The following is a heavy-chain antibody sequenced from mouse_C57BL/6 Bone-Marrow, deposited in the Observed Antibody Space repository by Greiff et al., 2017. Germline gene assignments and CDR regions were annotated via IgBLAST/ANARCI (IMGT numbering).Heavy chain of an antibody. J-gene: IGHJ3*01. V-gene: IGHV1-55*01. D-gene: IGHD4-1*01. CDR3: ARTGAWFAY. CDR1: GYTFTSYW. CDR2: IYPGSGST. Sequence: QVHVKQPGAELVKPGASVKMSCKASGYTFTSYWITWVKQRPGQGLEWIGDIYPGSGSTNYNEKFKSKGTLTVDTASRTAYLQLRSRTSEDSAVYYCARTGAWFAYWGQGTLVTVSA.